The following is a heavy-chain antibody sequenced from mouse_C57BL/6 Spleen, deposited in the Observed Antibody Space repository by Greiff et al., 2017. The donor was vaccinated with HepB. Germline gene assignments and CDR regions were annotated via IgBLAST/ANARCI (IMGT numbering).Heavy chain of an antibody. CDR2: IYPGDGDT. V-gene: IGHV1-82*01. Sequence: VQLQQSGPELVKPGASVKISCKASGYAFSSSWMNWVKQRPGKGLEWIGRIYPGDGDTNYNGKFKGKATLTADKSSSTAYMQLSSLTSEDSAVYFCARDYGSSGAYWGQGTLVTVSA. J-gene: IGHJ3*01. D-gene: IGHD1-1*01. CDR1: GYAFSSSW. CDR3: ARDYGSSGAY.